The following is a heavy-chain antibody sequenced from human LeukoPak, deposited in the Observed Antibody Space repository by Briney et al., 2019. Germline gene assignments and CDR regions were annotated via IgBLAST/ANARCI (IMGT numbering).Heavy chain of an antibody. Sequence: GGSLRLSCAASGFTFSSYWMTWVRQAPGKGLEWVSSISRSSSYIYYADSVKGRFTISRDNAKNSLYLQMNSLRAEDTAVYYCARKYYYDSSGEIMDYYYGMDVWGQGTTVTVSS. CDR1: GFTFSSYW. D-gene: IGHD3-22*01. CDR3: ARKYYYDSSGEIMDYYYGMDV. CDR2: ISRSSSYI. J-gene: IGHJ6*02. V-gene: IGHV3-21*01.